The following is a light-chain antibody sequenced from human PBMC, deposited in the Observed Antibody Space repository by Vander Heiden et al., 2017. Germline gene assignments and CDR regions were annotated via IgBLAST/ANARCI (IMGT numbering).Light chain of an antibody. Sequence: DIQMTQSPSSLSASVGDRVTITCQASQDIDTYLNWFQQKPGKAPQLLIYDASNLETGVPSRFSGGGSGTHFTLTITSLQPEDFATYICQQYDNLPLTFGGGTKVEIK. CDR2: DAS. J-gene: IGKJ4*01. V-gene: IGKV1-33*01. CDR1: QDIDTY. CDR3: QQYDNLPLT.